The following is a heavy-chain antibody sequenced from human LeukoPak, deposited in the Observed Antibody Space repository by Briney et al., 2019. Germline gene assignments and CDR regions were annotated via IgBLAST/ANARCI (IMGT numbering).Heavy chain of an antibody. V-gene: IGHV3-43*01. CDR2: ISWDGGST. J-gene: IGHJ4*02. CDR1: GFTFDDYT. Sequence: GGSLRLSCAASGFTFDDYTMHWVRQAPGKGLEWVSLISWDGGSTYYADSVKGRFTISRDNSKNSLYLQMNSLRTEDTALYYCAKDIGPEGAGTSGFDYWGQGTLVTVSS. D-gene: IGHD6-19*01. CDR3: AKDIGPEGAGTSGFDY.